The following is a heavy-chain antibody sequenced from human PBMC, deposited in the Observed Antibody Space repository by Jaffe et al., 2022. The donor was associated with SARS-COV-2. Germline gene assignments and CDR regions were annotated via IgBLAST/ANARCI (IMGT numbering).Heavy chain of an antibody. V-gene: IGHV4-61*02. D-gene: IGHD2-21*02. CDR3: ARLDFGGNSEFDC. J-gene: IGHJ4*02. Sequence: QVQLQESGPGLVKPSQTLSLTCTVSGGSISSGSYYWSWIRQPAGKGLEWIGRIYTSGSTNYNPSLKSRVTISVDTSKNQFSLKLSSVTAADTAVYYCARLDFGGNSEFDCWGQGTLVTVSS. CDR2: IYTSGST. CDR1: GGSISSGSYY.